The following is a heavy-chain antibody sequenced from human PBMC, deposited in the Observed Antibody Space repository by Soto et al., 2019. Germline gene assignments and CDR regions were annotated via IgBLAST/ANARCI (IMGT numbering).Heavy chain of an antibody. V-gene: IGHV1-18*01. Sequence: QVQLVQSGAEVKKPGASVKVSCKASGYTFTSYGISWVRQAPGQGLEWMGWITAYNGNTNYAQKLQGRVTMTTDTPTSTAYMELRSLRSDYTAVYSCAKRRGYSNGEFDYWGQGTLVTVSS. CDR2: ITAYNGNT. CDR1: GYTFTSYG. J-gene: IGHJ4*02. D-gene: IGHD5-18*01. CDR3: AKRRGYSNGEFDY.